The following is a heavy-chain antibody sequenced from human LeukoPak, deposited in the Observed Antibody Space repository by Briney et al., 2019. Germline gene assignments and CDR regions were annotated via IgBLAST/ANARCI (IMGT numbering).Heavy chain of an antibody. CDR1: GFTFSSYA. CDR3: ATTTVVNAVGGYFDY. D-gene: IGHD4-23*01. V-gene: IGHV3-23*01. Sequence: EGSLRLSCAASGFTFSSYAMSWVRQAPGKGLEWVSTISDSGGSTYYPDSVKGRFTISRDNSKNTLYLQMNSLRAEDTAVYYCATTTVVNAVGGYFDYWGQGTLVTVSS. CDR2: ISDSGGST. J-gene: IGHJ4*02.